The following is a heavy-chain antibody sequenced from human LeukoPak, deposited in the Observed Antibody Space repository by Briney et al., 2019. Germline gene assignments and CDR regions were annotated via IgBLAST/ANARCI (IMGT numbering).Heavy chain of an antibody. Sequence: ASVKVSCKASGYTFTSYDINWVRQATGQGLEWMGWMNPNSGNTNYAQKLQGRVTMTTDTSTSTAYMELRSLRSDDTAVYYCARITMVRGVNNWFDPWGQGTLVTVSS. V-gene: IGHV1-18*01. J-gene: IGHJ5*02. D-gene: IGHD3-10*01. CDR1: GYTFTSYD. CDR3: ARITMVRGVNNWFDP. CDR2: MNPNSGNT.